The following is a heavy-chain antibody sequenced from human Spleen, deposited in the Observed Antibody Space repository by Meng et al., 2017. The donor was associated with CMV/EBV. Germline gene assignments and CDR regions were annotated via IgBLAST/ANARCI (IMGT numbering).Heavy chain of an antibody. CDR1: GYTFTGYY. CDR2: IIPIFARA. J-gene: IGHJ6*02. V-gene: IGHV1-69*05. CDR3: ARGPMIPNYYGMDV. Sequence: SVKVSCKASGYTFTGYYMHWVRQAPGQGLEWMGGIIPIFARAKYAQNFQGRVTITTDASTSTVSMELSSLRSEDTAVYYCARGPMIPNYYGMDVWGQETTVTVSS. D-gene: IGHD3-22*01.